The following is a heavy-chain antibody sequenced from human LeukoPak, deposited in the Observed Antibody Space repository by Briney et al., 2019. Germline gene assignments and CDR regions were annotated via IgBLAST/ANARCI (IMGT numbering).Heavy chain of an antibody. Sequence: GRSLRLSCAASGFTFDDYGMHWVRQAPGKGLEWVSGIDWNSGAIGYADSVKGRFTISRDNAKNSLHPQMNSLRTEDTALYYCVKDRAANLFGSGVFEDWGQGTLVTVSS. D-gene: IGHD3-10*01. CDR1: GFTFDDYG. CDR3: VKDRAANLFGSGVFED. V-gene: IGHV3-9*01. CDR2: IDWNSGAI. J-gene: IGHJ4*02.